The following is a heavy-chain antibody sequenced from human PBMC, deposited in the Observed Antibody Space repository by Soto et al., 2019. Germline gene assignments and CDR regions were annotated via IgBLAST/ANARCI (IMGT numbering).Heavy chain of an antibody. CDR2: INSDGSST. J-gene: IGHJ4*02. Sequence: EVQVVESGGGLVQSGGSLRLSYAASGFTLSSYWMQWVRQAPGKGLVWVSRINSDGSSTKYADSVKGRFTISRDNXKXVVDLQMDSLRAEDSAVYYCTRGGNSGWTRPYFFDYWGQGILVTVSS. D-gene: IGHD6-19*01. CDR1: GFTLSSYW. CDR3: TRGGNSGWTRPYFFDY. V-gene: IGHV3-74*01.